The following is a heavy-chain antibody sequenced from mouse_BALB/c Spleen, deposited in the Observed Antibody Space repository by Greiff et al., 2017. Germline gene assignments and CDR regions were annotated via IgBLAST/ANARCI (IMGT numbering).Heavy chain of an antibody. CDR1: GYTFTSYW. CDR2: INPSNGRT. V-gene: IGHV1S81*02. D-gene: IGHD2-4*01. Sequence: VQLQQPGAELVKPGASVKLSCKASGYTFTSYWMHWVKQRPGQGLEWIGEINPSNGRTNYNEKFKSKATLTVDKSTSTAYMQLISLTSEDSAVYYCARSPYDYDSWFAYWGQGTLVTVSA. J-gene: IGHJ3*01. CDR3: ARSPYDYDSWFAY.